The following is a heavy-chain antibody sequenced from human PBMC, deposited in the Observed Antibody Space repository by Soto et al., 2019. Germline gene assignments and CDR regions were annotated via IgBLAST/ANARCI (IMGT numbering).Heavy chain of an antibody. CDR1: GGSVSSGSYY. CDR3: ARDMGDYSHHYWYFDL. J-gene: IGHJ2*01. CDR2: IYYSGST. Sequence: SETLSLTCTVSGGSVSSGSYYWSWIRQPPGKGLEWIGYIYYSGSTNYNPSLKSRVTISVDTSKNQFSLKLSSVTAADTAVYYCARDMGDYSHHYWYFDLWGRGTLVTVSS. V-gene: IGHV4-61*01. D-gene: IGHD4-17*01.